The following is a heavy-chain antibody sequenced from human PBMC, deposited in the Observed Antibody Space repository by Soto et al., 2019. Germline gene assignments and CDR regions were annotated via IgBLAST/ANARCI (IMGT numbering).Heavy chain of an antibody. Sequence: SVKVSCKASGGTFSSYAISWVRQAPGQGLEWMGGIIPIFGTANYAQKFQGRVTITADKSTSTAYMELSSLRSEDTAVYYCARDSSNWNYYYYYGMDVWGQGTTVTVSS. J-gene: IGHJ6*02. CDR1: GGTFSSYA. CDR3: ARDSSNWNYYYYYGMDV. D-gene: IGHD1-7*01. V-gene: IGHV1-69*06. CDR2: IIPIFGTA.